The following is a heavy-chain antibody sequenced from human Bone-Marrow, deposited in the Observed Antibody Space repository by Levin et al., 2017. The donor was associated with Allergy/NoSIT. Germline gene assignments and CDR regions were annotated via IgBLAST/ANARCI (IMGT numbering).Heavy chain of an antibody. Sequence: RSSETLSLTCSVSGDSIRSSYWSWIRQFPDKGLEWLGYMYYTGNTDYNPSPRSRVSMSLTTSKNQFSLQLKPVTAADTAVYYWAELAGYSTTAVGWFDPWGQGTLVSVS. V-gene: IGHV4-59*01. CDR3: AELAGYSTTAVGWFDP. CDR1: GDSIRSSY. J-gene: IGHJ5*02. CDR2: MYYTGNT. D-gene: IGHD5-12*01.